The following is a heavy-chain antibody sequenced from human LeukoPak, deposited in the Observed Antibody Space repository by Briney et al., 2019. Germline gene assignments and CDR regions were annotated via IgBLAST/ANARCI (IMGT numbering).Heavy chain of an antibody. D-gene: IGHD6-13*01. CDR2: ISWNSGSI. J-gene: IGHJ4*02. CDR1: GFTFDDYA. CDR3: AKDSGSSWYYFDY. Sequence: GGSLRLSCAASGFTFDDYAMHWVRQAPGKGLEWVSGISWNSGSIGYADSVKGRFTISRDNAKNSLYLQMNSLRAEDMALYYCAKDSGSSWYYFDYWGQGTLVTASS. V-gene: IGHV3-9*03.